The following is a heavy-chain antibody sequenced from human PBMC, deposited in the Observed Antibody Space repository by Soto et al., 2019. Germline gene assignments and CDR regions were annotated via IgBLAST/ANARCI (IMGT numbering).Heavy chain of an antibody. CDR1: GGSISSGDYY. V-gene: IGHV4-30-4*01. Sequence: PSETLSLTCTVSGGSISSGDYYWSWIRQPPGKGLEWIGYIYYSGSTYYNPSLKSRVTISVDTSKNQFSLKLSSVTAADTAVYYCARGQMGSWYTLGYYYGMDVWGQGTTVTVS. CDR3: ARGQMGSWYTLGYYYGMDV. J-gene: IGHJ6*02. CDR2: IYYSGST. D-gene: IGHD6-13*01.